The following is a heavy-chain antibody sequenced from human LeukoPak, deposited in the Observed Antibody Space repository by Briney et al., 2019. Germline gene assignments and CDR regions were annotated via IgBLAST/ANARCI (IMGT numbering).Heavy chain of an antibody. Sequence: SETLSLTCTVSGGSISSYYWSWIRQSPGEGLEWIGYIHYRGSTNYNPSLKSRVTISVDTSKNQFSLKLSSLAAADTAVYYCARSVLGYSYGLHIDYWGQGTLVTVSS. D-gene: IGHD5-18*01. J-gene: IGHJ4*02. CDR3: ARSVLGYSYGLHIDY. CDR1: GGSISSYY. CDR2: IHYRGST. V-gene: IGHV4-59*01.